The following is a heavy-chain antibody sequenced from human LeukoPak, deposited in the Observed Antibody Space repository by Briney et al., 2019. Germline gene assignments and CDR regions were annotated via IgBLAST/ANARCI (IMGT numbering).Heavy chain of an antibody. Sequence: GGSLRLSCAASGFTSSSYSMNWVRQAPGKGLEWVSYISSSSSTIYYADSVKGRFTISRDNAKNSLYLQMNSLRAEDTAVYYCARVSSGIWWNFDYWGQGTLVTVSS. D-gene: IGHD3-10*01. CDR2: ISSSSSTI. CDR1: GFTSSSYS. J-gene: IGHJ4*02. CDR3: ARVSSGIWWNFDY. V-gene: IGHV3-48*01.